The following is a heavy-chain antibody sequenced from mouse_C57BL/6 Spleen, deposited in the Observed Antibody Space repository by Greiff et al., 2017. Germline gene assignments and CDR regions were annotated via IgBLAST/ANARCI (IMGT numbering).Heavy chain of an antibody. Sequence: EVKVVESGGGLVQPGGSLSLSCAASGFTFTDYYMSWVRQPPGKALEWLGFIRNKANGYTTEYSASVKGRFTISRDNSQSILYLQMNALRAEDSATYYCARYDSPHDYDAYWGQGTLVTVSA. D-gene: IGHD2-4*01. J-gene: IGHJ3*01. CDR2: IRNKANGYTT. CDR3: ARYDSPHDYDAY. V-gene: IGHV7-3*01. CDR1: GFTFTDYY.